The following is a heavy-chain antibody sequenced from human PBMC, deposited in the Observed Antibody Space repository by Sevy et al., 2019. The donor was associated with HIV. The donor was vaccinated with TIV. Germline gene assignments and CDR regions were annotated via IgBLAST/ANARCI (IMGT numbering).Heavy chain of an antibody. CDR1: QLRFEDSD. CDR2: INWNAAAT. J-gene: IGHJ4*02. CDR3: AKEKSCGGACYYFDY. V-gene: IGHV3-20*04. Sequence: GGSLRLSCVASQLRFEDSDMNWVRQVPGKGLQWVSGINWNAAATSYTDSVKGRFTISRDNAKNTLYLQMDSLRGEEPGLYFCAKEKSCGGACYYFDYWGQGALVTVSS. D-gene: IGHD2-21*02.